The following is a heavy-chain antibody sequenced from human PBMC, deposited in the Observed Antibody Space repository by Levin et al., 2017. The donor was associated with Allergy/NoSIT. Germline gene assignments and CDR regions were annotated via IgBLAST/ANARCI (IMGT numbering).Heavy chain of an antibody. J-gene: IGHJ2*01. CDR3: ARGVVVVVAAKDNWYFDL. CDR1: GGTFSSYA. D-gene: IGHD2-15*01. V-gene: IGHV1-69*13. CDR2: IIPIFGTA. Sequence: SVKVSCKASGGTFSSYAISWVRQAPGQGLEWMGGIIPIFGTANYAQKFQGRVTITADESTSTAYMELSSLRSEDTAVYYCARGVVVVVAAKDNWYFDLWGRGTLVTVSS.